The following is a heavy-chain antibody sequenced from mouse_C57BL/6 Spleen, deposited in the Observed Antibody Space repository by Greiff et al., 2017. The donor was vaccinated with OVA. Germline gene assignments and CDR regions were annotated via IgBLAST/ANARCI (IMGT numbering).Heavy chain of an antibody. CDR3: ARMDYYGSSYDAMDY. D-gene: IGHD1-1*01. Sequence: QVQLQQSGPGLVQPSQSLSITCTVSGFSLTSYGVHWVRQSPGKGLEWLGVIWSGGSTDYNAAFISRLSISKDNSKSQVFFKMNSLQADDTAIYYCARMDYYGSSYDAMDYWGQGTSVTVSS. CDR1: GFSLTSYG. V-gene: IGHV2-2*01. CDR2: IWSGGST. J-gene: IGHJ4*01.